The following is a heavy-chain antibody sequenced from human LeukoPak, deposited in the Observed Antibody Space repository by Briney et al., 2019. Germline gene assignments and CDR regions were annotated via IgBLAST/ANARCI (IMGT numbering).Heavy chain of an antibody. Sequence: PGGSLRLSCAASGFTFTIHAVHWVRQAPGKGLEWVAVTDGTNKFYSDSVRGRFTISGDTSKSTIYLQMNSLRPEDTAMYYCAKDLIAGPPDYFDYWGQGTLVSVSS. V-gene: IGHV3-30-3*01. J-gene: IGHJ4*02. D-gene: IGHD2-21*01. CDR3: AKDLIAGPPDYFDY. CDR1: GFTFTIHA. CDR2: TDGTNK.